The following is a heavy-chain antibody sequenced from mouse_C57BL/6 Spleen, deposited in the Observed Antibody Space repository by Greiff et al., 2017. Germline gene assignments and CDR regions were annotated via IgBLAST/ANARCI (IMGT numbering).Heavy chain of an antibody. CDR1: GYAFSSSW. V-gene: IGHV1-82*01. Sequence: VQRVESGPGLVKPGASLTISCTASGYAFSSSWMNWVQQSPGKGLEWIGRICPGDGDTYYNGKFKGKATLTADKSSSPAYLQLSSLTSEDAAAYYCGTGSYYAMDYWGQGTSVTVSS. CDR2: ICPGDGDT. CDR3: GTGSYYAMDY. D-gene: IGHD1-1*02. J-gene: IGHJ4*01.